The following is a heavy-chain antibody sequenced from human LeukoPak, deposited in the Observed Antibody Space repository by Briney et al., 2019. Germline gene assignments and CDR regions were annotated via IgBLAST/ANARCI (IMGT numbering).Heavy chain of an antibody. CDR2: ISGSGGST. J-gene: IGHJ4*02. D-gene: IGHD2-15*01. CDR3: VNFILYPGYDY. CDR1: GFTFSSYA. V-gene: IGHV3-23*01. Sequence: GGSLRLSCAASGFTFSSYAMTWVRQAPGKGLEWVSAISGSGGSTYYADSVKGRFTISRDNSKNTLYLQMNSLRAEDTAVYYCVNFILYPGYDYWGQGTLVTVSS.